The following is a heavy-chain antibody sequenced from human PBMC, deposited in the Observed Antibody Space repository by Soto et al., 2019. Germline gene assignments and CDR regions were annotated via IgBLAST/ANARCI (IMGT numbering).Heavy chain of an antibody. CDR2: ISYRGSA. J-gene: IGHJ6*02. D-gene: IGHD2-15*01. V-gene: IGHV4-31*03. CDR3: ARRMQNYYTMGG. Sequence: QVQLQESGPGLVKPSQTLSLTCTVSGGSISSGGYYWSWIRQHPGKGLEWIGYISYRGSAYYSPSLKSRFTISVDTSKNQFSLKVNSVTAADTAVYYCARRMQNYYTMGGWGQGTTVTVSS. CDR1: GGSISSGGYY.